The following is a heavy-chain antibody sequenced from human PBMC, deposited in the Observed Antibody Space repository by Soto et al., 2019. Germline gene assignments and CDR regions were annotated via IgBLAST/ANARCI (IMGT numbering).Heavy chain of an antibody. J-gene: IGHJ6*03. CDR2: IYSGGST. V-gene: IGHV3-53*04. CDR3: ARVLTKYRAGYMDV. D-gene: IGHD3-9*01. CDR1: GFTVSSNY. Sequence: EVQLVESGGGLVQPGGSLRLSCAASGFTVSSNYMSWVRQAPGKGLEWVSVIYSGGSTNYEDSVKGRFTISRHNSKNTLYLQMNSLRAEDTVVYYCARVLTKYRAGYMDVCVKGTTVTVSS.